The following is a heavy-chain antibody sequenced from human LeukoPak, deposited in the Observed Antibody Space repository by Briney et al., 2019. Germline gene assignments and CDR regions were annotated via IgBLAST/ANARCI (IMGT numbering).Heavy chain of an antibody. Sequence: SETLSLTCTVSGGSISSSSYYWGWIRQPPGKGLEWIGSIYYSGSTYYNPSLKSRVTISVDTSKNQFSLKLSSVTAADTAVYYCARDKDYYGSGSYSIWGQGTLVTVSS. CDR3: ARDKDYYGSGSYSI. J-gene: IGHJ4*02. D-gene: IGHD3-10*01. V-gene: IGHV4-39*07. CDR1: GGSISSSSYY. CDR2: IYYSGST.